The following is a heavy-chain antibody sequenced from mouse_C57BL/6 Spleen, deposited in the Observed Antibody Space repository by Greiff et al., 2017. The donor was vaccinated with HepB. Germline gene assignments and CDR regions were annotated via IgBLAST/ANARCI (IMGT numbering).Heavy chain of an antibody. CDR3: ARGELTLYYAMDY. J-gene: IGHJ4*01. V-gene: IGHV1-4*01. CDR2: INPSSGYT. CDR1: GYTFTSYT. D-gene: IGHD4-1*01. Sequence: QVQLQQSGAELARPGASVKMSCKASGYTFTSYTMHWVKQRPGQGLEWIGYINPSSGYTKYNQKFKDKATLTADKSSSTAYMQLSSLTSEDSAVYYCARGELTLYYAMDYWGQGTSVTVSS.